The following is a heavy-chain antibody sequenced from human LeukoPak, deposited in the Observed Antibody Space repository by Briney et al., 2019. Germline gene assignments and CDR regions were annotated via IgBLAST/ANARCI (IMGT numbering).Heavy chain of an antibody. Sequence: SVKDSCKASGGTFSSYAISWVRQAAGQGLEWMGGIIPIFGTANYAQKFQGRVTITADESTSTAYMELSSLRSEDTAVYYCARESGSKEALNAFDIWGQGTMVTVSS. CDR2: IIPIFGTA. CDR1: GGTFSSYA. CDR3: ARESGSKEALNAFDI. J-gene: IGHJ3*02. V-gene: IGHV1-69*13. D-gene: IGHD1-26*01.